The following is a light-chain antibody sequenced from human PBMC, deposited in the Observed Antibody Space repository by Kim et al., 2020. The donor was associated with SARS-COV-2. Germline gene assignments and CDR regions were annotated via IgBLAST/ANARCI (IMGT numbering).Light chain of an antibody. Sequence: SSELTQDPAVSVALGQTVRITCQGDSLRSYYATWYQQKPGQAPILVIYGKNNRPSGIPDRFSGSSSGNTVSLTITGTQAGDEADYYCNSRDSNDNVVFGGGTKLTVL. V-gene: IGLV3-19*01. CDR1: SLRSYY. J-gene: IGLJ2*01. CDR3: NSRDSNDNVV. CDR2: GKN.